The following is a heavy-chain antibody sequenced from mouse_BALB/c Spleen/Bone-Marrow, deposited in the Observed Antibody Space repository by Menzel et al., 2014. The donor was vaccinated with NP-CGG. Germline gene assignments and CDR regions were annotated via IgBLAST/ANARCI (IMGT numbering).Heavy chain of an antibody. CDR2: ISNGGGST. J-gene: IGHJ4*01. CDR3: ARRGWFYAMDY. Sequence: EVKLEESGGGLVQPGGSLKLSCATSGFTFSDYYMYWVRQTPEKRLEWVAYISNGGGSTYYPDTVKGRLTISRDNAKNTLYLQMGRLKSEDTAMYYCARRGWFYAMDYWGQGTSVTVSS. CDR1: GFTFSDYY. V-gene: IGHV5-12*02. D-gene: IGHD3-3*01.